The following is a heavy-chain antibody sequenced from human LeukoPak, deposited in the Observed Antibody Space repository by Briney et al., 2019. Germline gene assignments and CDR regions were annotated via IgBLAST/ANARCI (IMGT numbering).Heavy chain of an antibody. D-gene: IGHD1-26*01. Sequence: ISSSSSYIYYADSVKGRFTISRDNAKNSLYLQMNSLRAEDTAVYYCARDLDSGSYLGFDYWGQGTLVTVSS. V-gene: IGHV3-21*01. CDR2: ISSSSSYI. CDR3: ARDLDSGSYLGFDY. J-gene: IGHJ4*02.